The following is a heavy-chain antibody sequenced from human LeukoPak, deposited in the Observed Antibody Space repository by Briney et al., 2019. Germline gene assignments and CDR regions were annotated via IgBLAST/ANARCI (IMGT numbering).Heavy chain of an antibody. CDR2: IYYSGST. CDR1: GYSISSSNW. D-gene: IGHD4-17*01. Sequence: PSETLSLTCAVSGYSISSSNWWGWIRQPPGKGLEWIGYIYYSGSTYYNPSLKSRVTMSVDTSKNQFSLKLSSVTAVDTAVYYCARTTGKICGAIDYWGQGTLVTVSS. V-gene: IGHV4-28*01. J-gene: IGHJ4*02. CDR3: ARTTGKICGAIDY.